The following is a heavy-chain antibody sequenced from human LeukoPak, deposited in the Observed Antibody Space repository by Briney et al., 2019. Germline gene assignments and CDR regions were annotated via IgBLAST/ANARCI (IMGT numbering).Heavy chain of an antibody. CDR2: MYYTGST. D-gene: IGHD3-22*01. J-gene: IGHJ3*02. V-gene: IGHV4-59*08. CDR3: ARHFTYYYDSNGYPRDGFDI. CDR1: GGSISGYY. Sequence: PSETLSLTCTVSGGSISGYYWSWIRQSPGKGLVWIGYMYYTGSTNYNPSLKSRVTLSIGMSKNQFSLKLRSVTAADTALYYCARHFTYYYDSNGYPRDGFDIWGQGTTVTVSS.